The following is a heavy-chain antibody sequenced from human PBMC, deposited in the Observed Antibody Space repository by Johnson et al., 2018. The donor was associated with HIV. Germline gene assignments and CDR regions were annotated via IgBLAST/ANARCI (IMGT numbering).Heavy chain of an antibody. V-gene: IGHV3-9*01. CDR3: ANGRSIEWEVRSAFDI. J-gene: IGHJ3*02. Sequence: EVQLVESGGGVVQPGRSLRLSCAASGFTFDDYAMHWVRQTPGKGLEWVSGISWNSDTIVYADSVKGRFTISRDNAKNSLYLQMNSLRTEDTALYYCANGRSIEWEVRSAFDIWGQGTVVTVSS. CDR2: ISWNSDTI. D-gene: IGHD1-26*01. CDR1: GFTFDDYA.